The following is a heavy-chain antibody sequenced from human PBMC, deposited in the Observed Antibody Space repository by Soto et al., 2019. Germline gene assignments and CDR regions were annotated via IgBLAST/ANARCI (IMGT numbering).Heavy chain of an antibody. CDR2: MNPNSGNT. J-gene: IGHJ4*02. D-gene: IGHD5-12*01. V-gene: IGHV1-8*01. CDR3: AKTPLGYKGGF. CDR1: GYTFTSYD. Sequence: QVQLVQSGAEVKKPGASVKVSCKASGYTFTSYDINWVRQATGQGLEWMGWMNPNSGNTGYAQKFQGRVTMTRNTPISKAYMELRKLGFGEQGVYYRAKTPLGYKGGFRGQGTLVTVSS.